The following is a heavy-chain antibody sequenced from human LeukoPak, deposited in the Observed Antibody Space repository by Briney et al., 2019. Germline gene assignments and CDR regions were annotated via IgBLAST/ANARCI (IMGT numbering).Heavy chain of an antibody. Sequence: GGSLRLSCAASGFTFDDYAMHWVRQAPGKGLEWGSGISWNSGSIGYADSVKGRFTISRDNAKNSLYLQMHSLRAEDMALYYCAKGVYSNYDVYFDYWGQGTLVTVSS. CDR2: ISWNSGSI. V-gene: IGHV3-9*03. D-gene: IGHD4-11*01. J-gene: IGHJ4*02. CDR1: GFTFDDYA. CDR3: AKGVYSNYDVYFDY.